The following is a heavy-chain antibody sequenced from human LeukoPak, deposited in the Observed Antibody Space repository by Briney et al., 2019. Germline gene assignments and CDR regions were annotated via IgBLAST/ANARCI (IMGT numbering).Heavy chain of an antibody. V-gene: IGHV1-24*01. CDR1: GYTLTDVS. D-gene: IGHD3-10*01. Sequence: ASVKVSCKISGYTLTDVSMHWVRQAPGKGLEWMGGFDPEGGETVYAQKFQGRVTMTEDPSADTAYMELRSLSSEDTAVYYCAKDGDYYYGSGSYYDYWGQGTLVTVSS. J-gene: IGHJ4*02. CDR3: AKDGDYYYGSGSYYDY. CDR2: FDPEGGET.